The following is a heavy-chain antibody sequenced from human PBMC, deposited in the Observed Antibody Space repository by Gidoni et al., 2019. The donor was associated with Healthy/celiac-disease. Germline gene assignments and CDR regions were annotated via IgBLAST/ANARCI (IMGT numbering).Heavy chain of an antibody. V-gene: IGHV1-2*02. J-gene: IGHJ4*02. Sequence: QVQLVQSGAEVKKPGASVKVSCKASGSTFTGYYMPWVRQAPGQGLEWMGWINPNSGGTNDEQKLQGRVTMTRDTSISTAYRELSRLRSDDTAVYYWARGGWELPEHNFDYWGQGTLVTVSS. CDR1: GSTFTGYY. D-gene: IGHD1-26*01. CDR3: ARGGWELPEHNFDY. CDR2: INPNSGGT.